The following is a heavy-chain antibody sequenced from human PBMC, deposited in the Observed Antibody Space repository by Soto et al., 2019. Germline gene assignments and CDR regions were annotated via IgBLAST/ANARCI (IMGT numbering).Heavy chain of an antibody. Sequence: QVQLVQSGAEVKKPGSSVKVSCKASGGTFSSYTISWVRQAPGQGLEWMGRIIPILGIANYAQKFQGRVTITADKSTSTAYMELSRLRSEDTAVYYCARALPAATYYYYGMDVWGQGTTVTVSS. J-gene: IGHJ6*02. D-gene: IGHD2-2*01. CDR3: ARALPAATYYYYGMDV. V-gene: IGHV1-69*02. CDR2: IIPILGIA. CDR1: GGTFSSYT.